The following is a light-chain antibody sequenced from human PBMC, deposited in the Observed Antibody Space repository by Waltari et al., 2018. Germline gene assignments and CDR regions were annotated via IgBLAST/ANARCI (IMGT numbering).Light chain of an antibody. J-gene: IGLJ3*02. V-gene: IGLV2-18*02. Sequence: QSALTQPPSVSGSPGQSVTITCTGTSSDIGIYNHVSWFQQPPGTAPKLLICDVTYRPSGVPDRFSGSKSGNTASLTISGLQTEDESDYYCASYTSTFTWVFGGGTKLTVL. CDR2: DVT. CDR1: SSDIGIYNH. CDR3: ASYTSTFTWV.